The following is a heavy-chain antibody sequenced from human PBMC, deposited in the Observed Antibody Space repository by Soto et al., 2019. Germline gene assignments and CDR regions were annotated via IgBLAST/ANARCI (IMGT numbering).Heavy chain of an antibody. CDR3: ARGWGYDSNDYYYAY. D-gene: IGHD3-22*01. Sequence: QVQLVQSGAEVRKPGSSVKVSCKASGGTFSRHAISWVRQAPGQGLEWMGGIIPIFGTANHAQKFQGRVTNIADQSTSTVYMELSSLRSEDTAMYYCARGWGYDSNDYYYAYWGQGPLVIVSS. CDR1: GGTFSRHA. V-gene: IGHV1-69*01. CDR2: IIPIFGTA. J-gene: IGHJ4*02.